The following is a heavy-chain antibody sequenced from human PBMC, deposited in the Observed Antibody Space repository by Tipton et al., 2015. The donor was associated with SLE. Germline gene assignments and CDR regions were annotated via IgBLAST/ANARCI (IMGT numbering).Heavy chain of an antibody. CDR2: IRSKAYGGTT. D-gene: IGHD3-10*01. V-gene: IGHV3-49*04. CDR3: TRDRTTMVRGVNHFDY. J-gene: IGHJ4*02. Sequence: SLRLSCAASGFTFGDYAMSWVRQAPGKGLEWVGFIRSKAYGGTTEYAASVKGRFTISRDDSKSIAYLQMNSLKTEDTAVYYCTRDRTTMVRGVNHFDYWGQGTLVTVSS. CDR1: GFTFGDYA.